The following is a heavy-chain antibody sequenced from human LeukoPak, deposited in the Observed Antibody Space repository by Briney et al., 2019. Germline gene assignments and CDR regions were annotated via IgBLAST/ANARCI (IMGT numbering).Heavy chain of an antibody. V-gene: IGHV3-21*01. CDR1: GFTFSSYS. D-gene: IGHD3-9*01. CDR3: ARESLLRYFDW. J-gene: IGHJ4*02. CDR2: ISSSSSYI. Sequence: GGSLRLSCAVSGFTFSSYSMNWVRQAPGKGLEWVSSISSSSSYIYYADSVKGRFTISRDNAKNSLYLQMNSLRAEDTAVYYCARESLLRYFDWWGQGTLVTVSS.